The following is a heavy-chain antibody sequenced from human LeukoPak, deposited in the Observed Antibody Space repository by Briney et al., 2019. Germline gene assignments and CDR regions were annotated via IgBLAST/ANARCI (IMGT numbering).Heavy chain of an antibody. Sequence: ASVKVSCKASGYTFTGYYMHWVRQAPGQGLEWMGGIIPIFGTANYAQKFQGRVTVIADKSSTTVYMELSSLRSEDAAVYYCASPPVPQAAAITPGYFYYYMDVWGKGTTVTVSS. CDR2: IIPIFGTA. D-gene: IGHD6-13*01. CDR1: GYTFTGYY. CDR3: ASPPVPQAAAITPGYFYYYMDV. V-gene: IGHV1-69*06. J-gene: IGHJ6*03.